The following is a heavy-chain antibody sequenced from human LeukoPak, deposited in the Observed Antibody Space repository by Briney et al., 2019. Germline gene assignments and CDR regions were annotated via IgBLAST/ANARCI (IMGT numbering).Heavy chain of an antibody. CDR3: ARDYIVVVPAASWPDRQNWFDP. J-gene: IGHJ5*02. Sequence: KPSETLSLTCTVSGGSISSGSYYWSWIRQPAGKGLEWIGRIYTSGSTNYNPSLKSRVTISVDTSKNQFSLKLSSVTAADTAVYYCARDYIVVVPAASWPDRQNWFDPWGQGTLVTVSS. V-gene: IGHV4-61*02. CDR1: GGSISSGSYY. CDR2: IYTSGST. D-gene: IGHD2-2*01.